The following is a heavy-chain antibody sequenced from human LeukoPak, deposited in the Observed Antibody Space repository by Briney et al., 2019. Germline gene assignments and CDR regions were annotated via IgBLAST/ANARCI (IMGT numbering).Heavy chain of an antibody. Sequence: PGGSLRLSCAASGFTFSSYAMSWVRQAPGKGLEWVSAISGSGGSTYYADSVKGRFTISRDNSKNTLYLQTNSLRAEDTAVYYCAKVGLWFGELSTWDILYYFDYWGQGTLVTVSS. D-gene: IGHD3-10*01. J-gene: IGHJ4*02. CDR1: GFTFSSYA. CDR2: ISGSGGST. CDR3: AKVGLWFGELSTWDILYYFDY. V-gene: IGHV3-23*01.